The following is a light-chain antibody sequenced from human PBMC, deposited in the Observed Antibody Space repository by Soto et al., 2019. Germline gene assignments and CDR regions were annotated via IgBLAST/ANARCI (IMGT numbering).Light chain of an antibody. V-gene: IGKV1-39*01. J-gene: IGKJ1*01. CDR2: AAS. CDR1: QSISEY. Sequence: DIQMTQSPSSQYASVGDTVTFTCRASQSISEYLNWYQQKPGKAPRLLIYAASNLDNGVPSRFSGSGSGTTFTLTIRSLQPEDFATYYCQQSYSFPRTFGQGTKVDIK. CDR3: QQSYSFPRT.